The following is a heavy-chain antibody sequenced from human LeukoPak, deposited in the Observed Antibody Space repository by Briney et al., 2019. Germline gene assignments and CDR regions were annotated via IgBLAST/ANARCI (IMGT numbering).Heavy chain of an antibody. CDR2: ISYDGSNK. CDR3: AKARPAIAARVGYYYGLDV. J-gene: IGHJ6*02. Sequence: GRSLRLSCAASGFNFISYGMHCVRQAPGKGLEWVAVISYDGSNKYYADSVKGRFTISRDNSKNTLYLQMNTLRAEDTAVYYCAKARPAIAARVGYYYGLDVWGQGTTVTVSS. CDR1: GFNFISYG. V-gene: IGHV3-30*18. D-gene: IGHD6-6*01.